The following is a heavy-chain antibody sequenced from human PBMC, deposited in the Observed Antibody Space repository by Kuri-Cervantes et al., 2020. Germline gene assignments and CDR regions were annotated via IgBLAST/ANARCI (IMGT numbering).Heavy chain of an antibody. V-gene: IGHV4-61*01. D-gene: IGHD3-10*01. J-gene: IGHJ5*02. Sequence: GSLRLSCTVSGGSVSSGSYYWSWIRQPPGKGLEWIGYIYYSGSTNYNPSLKSRVTISADTSKNQFSLKLSSVTAADTAVYYCARGGAKLLWFRELSVGFDPWGQGTLVTVSS. CDR1: GGSVSSGSYY. CDR2: IYYSGST. CDR3: ARGGAKLLWFRELSVGFDP.